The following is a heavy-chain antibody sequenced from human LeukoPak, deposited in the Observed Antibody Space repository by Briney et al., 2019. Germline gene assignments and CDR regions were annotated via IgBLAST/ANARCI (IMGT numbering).Heavy chain of an antibody. CDR3: ARGGVRAFDI. CDR1: GGSISSGGHY. V-gene: IGHV4-31*03. CDR2: IYYSGST. D-gene: IGHD3-10*01. J-gene: IGHJ3*02. Sequence: SQTLSLTCTVSGGSISSGGHYWSWIRQHPGKGLEWIGYIYYSGSTYYNPSLKSRVTISVDTSKNQFSLKLSSVTAADTAVYYCARGGVRAFDIWGQGTMVTVSS.